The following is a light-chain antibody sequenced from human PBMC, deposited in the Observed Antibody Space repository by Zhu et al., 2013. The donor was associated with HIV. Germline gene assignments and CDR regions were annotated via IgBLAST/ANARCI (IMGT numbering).Light chain of an antibody. CDR3: AAWDDSLSGLI. Sequence: QSVLTQPPSASGTPGQRVTISCSGSTSSIGSNYVYWYQQLPGTAPKLLIYRNNQRPSGVPDRFSGSKSGTSASLAVSGLRSEDESDYFCAAWDDSLSGLIFGGGTKLTV. CDR2: RNN. J-gene: IGLJ2*01. CDR1: TSSIGSNY. V-gene: IGLV1-47*01.